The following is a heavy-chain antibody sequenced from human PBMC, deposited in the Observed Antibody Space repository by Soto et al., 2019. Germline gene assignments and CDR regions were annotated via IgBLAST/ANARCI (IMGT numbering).Heavy chain of an antibody. CDR3: ATQSLPAAAIRATWDYFDY. D-gene: IGHD2-2*01. V-gene: IGHV1-69*06. Sequence: QVQLVQSGAEVKKPGSSVKVSCKASGGTFSSYAISWVRQAPGQGLEWMGGIIPIFGTANYAQKFQGRVTITADKSTSTAYMELSSLRSEDTAVYYCATQSLPAAAIRATWDYFDYWGQGTLVTVSS. CDR1: GGTFSSYA. CDR2: IIPIFGTA. J-gene: IGHJ4*02.